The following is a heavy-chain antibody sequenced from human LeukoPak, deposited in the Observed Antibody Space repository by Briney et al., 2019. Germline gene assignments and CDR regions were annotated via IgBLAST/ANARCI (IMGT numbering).Heavy chain of an antibody. CDR1: GFTFSSYA. CDR2: ISYDGSNK. Sequence: PGGSLRLSCAASGFTFSSYAMHWVRQAPGKGLEWVAVISYDGSNKYYADSVKGRFTISRDNSKNTLYLQMNSLRAGDTAVYYCAREFQASGDSSGYFPLDYWGQGTLVTVSS. CDR3: AREFQASGDSSGYFPLDY. J-gene: IGHJ4*02. V-gene: IGHV3-30*04. D-gene: IGHD3-22*01.